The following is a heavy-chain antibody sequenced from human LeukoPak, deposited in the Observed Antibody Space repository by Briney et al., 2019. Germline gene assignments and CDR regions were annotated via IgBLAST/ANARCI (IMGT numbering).Heavy chain of an antibody. CDR3: ARGRDYDFWSGYLLLTV. D-gene: IGHD3-3*01. CDR1: GYTFTGYY. J-gene: IGHJ4*02. V-gene: IGHV1-2*02. CDR2: INPNSGGT. Sequence: GASVKVSCKASGYTFTGYYMHWVRQAPGQGLEWMGWINPNSGGTNYAQKFQGRVTMTRDTSISTAYMELSRLRSDDTAVYYCARGRDYDFWSGYLLLTVWGQGTLVTVSS.